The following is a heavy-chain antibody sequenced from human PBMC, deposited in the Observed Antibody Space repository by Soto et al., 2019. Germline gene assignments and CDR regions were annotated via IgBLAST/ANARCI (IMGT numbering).Heavy chain of an antibody. J-gene: IGHJ5*02. CDR3: ARGIKYGAYSRWFDP. CDR1: GYTFTSYE. Sequence: QVQLVQSGAEVKKPGASVKVSCKASGYTFTSYEINWVRQATGQVLEYLGWMNPNSGKTAYVQKFQGRVTMTWDTYITTAYMELSSLRSEDTAGYFCARGIKYGAYSRWFDPWGQGTLVTVSS. V-gene: IGHV1-8*01. CDR2: MNPNSGKT. D-gene: IGHD4-17*01.